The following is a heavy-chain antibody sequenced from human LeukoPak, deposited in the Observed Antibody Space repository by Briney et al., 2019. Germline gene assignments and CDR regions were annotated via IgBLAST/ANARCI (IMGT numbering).Heavy chain of an antibody. Sequence: SQTLSLTCTVSGGSISSGGYYWSWLRQHPGKGLEWIGYIYYSGSTYYNPSLKSRVTISVDTSKNQFSLKLSSVTAADTAVYYCARDSQLTGFDYRGQGTLVTVSS. D-gene: IGHD1-1*01. CDR2: IYYSGST. CDR1: GGSISSGGYY. V-gene: IGHV4-31*03. J-gene: IGHJ4*02. CDR3: ARDSQLTGFDY.